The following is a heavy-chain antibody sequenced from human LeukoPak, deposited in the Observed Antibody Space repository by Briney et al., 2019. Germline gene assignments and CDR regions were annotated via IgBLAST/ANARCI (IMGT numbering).Heavy chain of an antibody. V-gene: IGHV3-7*01. CDR2: IKQDGSEK. D-gene: IGHD2-21*02. J-gene: IGHJ4*02. Sequence: GGSLRLSCAASGITLSSYWMSWVRQAPGKGLEWVANIKQDGSEKWYVDSVKGRFTISRDNAKNSLYLQMNSLRVEETAVYYCAKWGCSGSDCYPFDYWGQGTLVTVSS. CDR3: AKWGCSGSDCYPFDY. CDR1: GITLSSYW.